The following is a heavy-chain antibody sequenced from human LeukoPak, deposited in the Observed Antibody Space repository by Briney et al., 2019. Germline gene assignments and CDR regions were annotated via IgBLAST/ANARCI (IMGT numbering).Heavy chain of an antibody. CDR3: ARYCSGGSCGFDP. CDR1: GGSISSYY. J-gene: IGHJ5*02. CDR2: IYYSGST. V-gene: IGHV4-59*01. Sequence: SETLSLTCTVSGGSISSYYWSWIRHPPGKGLEWIGYIYYSGSTNYNPSLKSRVTISVDTSKNQFSLKLTSVTAADTAVYYCARYCSGGSCGFDPWGQGTLVTVSS. D-gene: IGHD2-15*01.